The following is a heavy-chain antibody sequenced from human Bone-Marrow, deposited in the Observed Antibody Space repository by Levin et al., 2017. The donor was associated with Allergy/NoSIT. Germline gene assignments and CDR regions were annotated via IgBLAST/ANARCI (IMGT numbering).Heavy chain of an antibody. V-gene: IGHV4-4*02. J-gene: IGHJ4*02. Sequence: GSLRLSCAVSGGSISSNNWWNWVRQPPGKGLEWIGEIHDSRGIHYNPSLKSRVTISLDTSNNQFSLNLSPVTAADTAIYYCARNGVEPSAPGIDWGQGTLVTVSS. CDR1: GGSISSNNW. CDR3: ARNGVEPSAPGID. CDR2: IHDSRGI. D-gene: IGHD2-8*01.